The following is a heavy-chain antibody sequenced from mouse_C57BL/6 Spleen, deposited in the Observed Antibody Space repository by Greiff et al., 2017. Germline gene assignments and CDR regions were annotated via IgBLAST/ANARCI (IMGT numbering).Heavy chain of an antibody. D-gene: IGHD2-5*01. CDR2: ISGGGGNT. CDR3: ARQRAYYSNLYYFDY. V-gene: IGHV5-9*01. J-gene: IGHJ2*01. Sequence: EVKLVESGGGLVKPGGSLKLSCAASGFTFSSYTMSWVRQTPEKRLEWVATISGGGGNTYYPDSVKGRFTISRDNAKNTLYLQMSSLRSEDTALYYCARQRAYYSNLYYFDYWGQGTTLTVSS. CDR1: GFTFSSYT.